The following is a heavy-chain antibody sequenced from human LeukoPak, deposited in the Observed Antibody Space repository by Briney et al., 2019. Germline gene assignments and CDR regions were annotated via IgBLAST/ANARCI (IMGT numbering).Heavy chain of an antibody. J-gene: IGHJ3*02. V-gene: IGHV4-39*07. CDR2: IYYSGST. CDR3: ARAPATYYDFWSGYYDAFDI. D-gene: IGHD3-3*01. CDR1: GGSISSSSYY. Sequence: PSETLSLTCTVSGGSISSSSYYWGWIRQPPGKGPEWIGSIYYSGSTYYNPSLKSRVTISVDTSKNQFSLKLSSVTAADTAVYYCARAPATYYDFWSGYYDAFDIWGQGTMVTVSS.